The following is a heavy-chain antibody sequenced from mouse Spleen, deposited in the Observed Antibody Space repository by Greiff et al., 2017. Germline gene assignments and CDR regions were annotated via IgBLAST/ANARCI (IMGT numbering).Heavy chain of an antibody. CDR3: ARSRDYAMDY. CDR1: GYAFSSYW. D-gene: IGHD3-1*01. J-gene: IGHJ4*01. V-gene: IGHV1-80*01. Sequence: QVQLKESGAELVKPGASVKISCKASGYAFSSYWMNWVKQRPGKGLEWIGQIYPGDGDTNYNGKFKGKATLTADKSSSTAYMQLSSLTSEDSAVYFCARSRDYAMDYWGQGTSVTVSS. CDR2: IYPGDGDT.